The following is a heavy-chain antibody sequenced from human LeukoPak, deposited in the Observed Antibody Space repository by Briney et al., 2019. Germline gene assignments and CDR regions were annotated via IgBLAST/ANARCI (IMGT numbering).Heavy chain of an antibody. Sequence: SETLSLTCTVSGGSISSYYWSWIRQPPGQGLEWIGYIYYSGSTNYNPSLKSRVNISVDTSKNQFSLKLSSVTAADTAVYYCARHVANYYDRTLAFDPWGQGTLVTVSS. D-gene: IGHD3-22*01. CDR2: IYYSGST. V-gene: IGHV4-59*08. J-gene: IGHJ5*02. CDR1: GGSISSYY. CDR3: ARHVANYYDRTLAFDP.